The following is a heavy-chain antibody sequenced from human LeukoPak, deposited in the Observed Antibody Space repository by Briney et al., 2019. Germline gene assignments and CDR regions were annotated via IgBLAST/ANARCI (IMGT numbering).Heavy chain of an antibody. CDR2: IPYDGSNK. CDR3: AREWFGELLSYFDY. D-gene: IGHD3-10*01. V-gene: IGHV3-30-3*01. J-gene: IGHJ4*02. Sequence: GGSLRLSCAASGFTFSSYAMHWVRQAPGKGLEWVAVIPYDGSNKYYADSVKGRFIISRDSSKNTLYLQMNSLRAEDTAVYYCAREWFGELLSYFDYWGQGTLVTVSS. CDR1: GFTFSSYA.